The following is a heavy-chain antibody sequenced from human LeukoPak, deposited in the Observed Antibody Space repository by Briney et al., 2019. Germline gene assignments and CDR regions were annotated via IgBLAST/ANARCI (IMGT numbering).Heavy chain of an antibody. Sequence: SQTLSLTCAISGDSVSSNSAAWNWIRQPPSRGLEWLGRTYYRSRWYSDYAVSVKSRITINPDTSKNQFSLQLNSVTPEDTAVYYCARDHGGSGYLPQWFDPWGQGTLVTVSS. D-gene: IGHD3-22*01. CDR3: ARDHGGSGYLPQWFDP. V-gene: IGHV6-1*01. J-gene: IGHJ5*02. CDR2: TYYRSRWYS. CDR1: GDSVSSNSAA.